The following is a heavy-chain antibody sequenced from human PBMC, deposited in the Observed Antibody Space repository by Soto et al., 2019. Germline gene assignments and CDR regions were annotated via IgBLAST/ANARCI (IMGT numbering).Heavy chain of an antibody. J-gene: IGHJ6*02. CDR3: ARDPAPRVSSRWSGYYYYGMDV. D-gene: IGHD2-15*01. CDR2: INPSGGST. Sequence: ASVKVSCKXSGYTFTSYYMHWVRQAPGQGLEWMGIINPSGGSTSYAQKFQGRVTMTRDTSTSTVYMELSSLRSEDTAVYYCARDPAPRVSSRWSGYYYYGMDVWGQGTTVTVS. V-gene: IGHV1-46*01. CDR1: GYTFTSYY.